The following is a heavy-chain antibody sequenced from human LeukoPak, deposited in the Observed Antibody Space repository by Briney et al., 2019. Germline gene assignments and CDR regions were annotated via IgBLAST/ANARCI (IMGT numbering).Heavy chain of an antibody. J-gene: IGHJ4*02. CDR1: GFTFSIYA. Sequence: GGSLRLSRAASGFTFSIYAMSWVRQAPGKGLEWVSAISGSGGYTYYADSVRGRFTISRDNSKNTLYLEMNSLRDEDTAQYYCAKEGIAVASFDFWGQGTLVTVSS. V-gene: IGHV3-23*01. CDR3: AKEGIAVASFDF. D-gene: IGHD6-19*01. CDR2: ISGSGGYT.